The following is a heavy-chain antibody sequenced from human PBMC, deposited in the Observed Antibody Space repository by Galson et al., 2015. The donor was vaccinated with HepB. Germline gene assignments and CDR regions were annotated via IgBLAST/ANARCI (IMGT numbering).Heavy chain of an antibody. V-gene: IGHV3-21*01. D-gene: IGHD3-22*01. Sequence: SLRLSCAASGFTFSSYGMTWVRQAPGKGLEWVSYISSSSSYTNYADSVKGRFTISRDNAKNSLYLQMNSLRAEDTAVYYCARDSYDSSGGRYFDLWGRGTLVTVSS. CDR2: ISSSSSYT. CDR1: GFTFSSYG. J-gene: IGHJ2*01. CDR3: ARDSYDSSGGRYFDL.